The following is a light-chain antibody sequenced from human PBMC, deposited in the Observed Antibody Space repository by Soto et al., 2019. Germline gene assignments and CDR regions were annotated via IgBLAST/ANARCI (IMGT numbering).Light chain of an antibody. CDR2: AAS. J-gene: IGKJ4*01. V-gene: IGKV1-8*01. CDR1: QGISSY. CDR3: QQDYSYPRT. Sequence: AIRMPQSPSSLSASTGDSVTITCRASQGISSYLAWYPQKPGKAPKLLNYAASTLQSGVQSRFSGSGSGTDFTLTISCLQSEDFATYYYQQDYSYPRTFGGGTKVEIK.